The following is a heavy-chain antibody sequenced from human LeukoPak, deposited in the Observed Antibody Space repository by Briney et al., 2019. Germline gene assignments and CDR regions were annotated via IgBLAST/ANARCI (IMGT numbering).Heavy chain of an antibody. J-gene: IGHJ4*02. Sequence: GGSLRLSCAASGFTFSSYSMNWVRQAPGKGLEWVSSISSSSSYIYYADSVKGRFTISRDNAKNSLYLQMNSLRAEDTAVYYCARDLYYGSGSSMNGDYWCQGTLVTVSS. CDR2: ISSSSSYI. CDR3: ARDLYYGSGSSMNGDY. V-gene: IGHV3-21*01. D-gene: IGHD3-10*01. CDR1: GFTFSSYS.